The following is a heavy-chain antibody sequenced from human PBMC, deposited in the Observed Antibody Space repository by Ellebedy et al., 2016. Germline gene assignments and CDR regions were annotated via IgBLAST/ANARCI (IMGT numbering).Heavy chain of an antibody. CDR2: ISTDGTLK. V-gene: IGHV3-21*01. CDR3: ARALPAYSSGWYIGPGAFDI. J-gene: IGHJ3*02. Sequence: GGSLRLXCAASGFTFSYYSMNWVRQAPGKGLEWVSSISTDGTLKYSADSVKGRFTISRDSAKNSLYLQMNSLRAEDTAVYYCARALPAYSSGWYIGPGAFDIWGQGTMVTVSS. D-gene: IGHD6-19*01. CDR1: GFTFSYYS.